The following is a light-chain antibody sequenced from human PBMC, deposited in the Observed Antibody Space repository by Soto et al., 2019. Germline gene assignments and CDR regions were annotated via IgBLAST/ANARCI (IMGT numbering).Light chain of an antibody. CDR2: GAS. Sequence: EIVMTQSPVTLSVSPGERATLSCRASQSVSSNLAWYQQKPGQAPRLVIYGASARATGIPARFSGSGSGTDFTLTISSLQSEDFAVYYCQQYNDWWTFGQGTKVDIK. J-gene: IGKJ1*01. CDR3: QQYNDWWT. V-gene: IGKV3-15*01. CDR1: QSVSSN.